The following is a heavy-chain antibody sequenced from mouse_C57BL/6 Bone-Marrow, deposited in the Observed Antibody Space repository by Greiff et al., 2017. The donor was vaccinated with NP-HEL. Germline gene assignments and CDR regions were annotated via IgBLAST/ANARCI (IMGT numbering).Heavy chain of an antibody. CDR2: IYPGGGYT. J-gene: IGHJ2*01. D-gene: IGHD2-4*01. V-gene: IGHV1-63*01. CDR1: GYTFTNYW. CDR3: ARGDYDDYFDY. Sequence: QVQLQQSGAELVRPGTSVKMSCKASGYTFTNYWIGWAQQRPGHGLEWIGDIYPGGGYTNYNEKFKGKATLTADKSSSTAYMQFSSLTSEDSAIYYCARGDYDDYFDYWGQGTTLTVSS.